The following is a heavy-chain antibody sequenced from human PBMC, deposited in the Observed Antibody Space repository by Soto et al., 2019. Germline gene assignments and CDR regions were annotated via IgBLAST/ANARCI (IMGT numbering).Heavy chain of an antibody. D-gene: IGHD6-13*01. CDR3: AKRXLXAAGFDY. J-gene: IGHJ4*02. Sequence: EVQLLESGGGLVQPGGSLRLSCAASGFTFSNYAMTWVRQAPGKGLEWVSVITGSGGGTYVDSVKGRFTISRDNSKNTVYLQMNSLRAEDTAVYYCAKRXLXAAGFDYWGQGTLVTVSS. CDR2: ITGSGGGT. V-gene: IGHV3-23*01. CDR1: GFTFSNYA.